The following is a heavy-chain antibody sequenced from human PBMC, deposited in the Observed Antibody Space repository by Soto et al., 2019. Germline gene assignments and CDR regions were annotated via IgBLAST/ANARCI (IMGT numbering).Heavy chain of an antibody. D-gene: IGHD2-21*01. CDR1: GGTFNTYT. CDR2: FIPILDMA. CDR3: AITYCRDNSCPRDFDF. Sequence: QVQVVQSGAEVKKPESSVKVSCKPSGGTFNTYTVNWVRLAPGHGLEWMGRFIPILDMANYAQKFQDSVTITADRSTFTAYMELNSLTSDDTAGYYCAITYCRDNSCPRDFDFWGPGTRVTVSS. J-gene: IGHJ4*02. V-gene: IGHV1-69*02.